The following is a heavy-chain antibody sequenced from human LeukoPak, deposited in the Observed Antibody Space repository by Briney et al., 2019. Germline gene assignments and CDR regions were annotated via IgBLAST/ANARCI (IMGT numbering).Heavy chain of an antibody. J-gene: IGHJ4*02. CDR2: ISAYNGNT. V-gene: IGHV1-18*01. Sequence: ASVKVSCKASVYTFTNYGRSWVRQAPGQGLEWMGWISAYNGNTNYAQKLQGRVTMTTDTSTSTAYMELRSLRSDDTAVYYCARDYWSDDYVRGSDGYWGQGTLVTVSS. CDR1: VYTFTNYG. D-gene: IGHD3-16*01. CDR3: ARDYWSDDYVRGSDGY.